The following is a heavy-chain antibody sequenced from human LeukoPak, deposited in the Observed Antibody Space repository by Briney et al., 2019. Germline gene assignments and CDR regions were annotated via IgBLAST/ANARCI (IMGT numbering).Heavy chain of an antibody. CDR3: ARDGQQLVLGGAFDI. Sequence: GASVKVSCKASGYTFTSYGISWVRQAPGQGLEWMGWISAYNGNTNYAQKLQGRVTMTTDTSTSTAYMELRSLRSDDTAVYYCARDGQQLVLGGAFDIWGQGTMVTVSS. V-gene: IGHV1-18*01. CDR1: GYTFTSYG. J-gene: IGHJ3*02. D-gene: IGHD6-13*01. CDR2: ISAYNGNT.